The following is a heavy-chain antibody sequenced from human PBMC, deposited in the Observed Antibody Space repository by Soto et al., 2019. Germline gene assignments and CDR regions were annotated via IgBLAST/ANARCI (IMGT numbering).Heavy chain of an antibody. V-gene: IGHV3-11*05. CDR2: ISSSSSYT. CDR3: ARDHHRYSGYDYVDY. Sequence: QVQLVESGGGLVKPGGSLRLSCAASGFTFSDYYMSWIRQAPGKGLEWVSYISSSSSYTNYADSVKGRFTLSRDNATNSLYLQMNSLRAEDTAVYYCARDHHRYSGYDYVDYWGQGTLVTVSS. CDR1: GFTFSDYY. D-gene: IGHD5-12*01. J-gene: IGHJ4*02.